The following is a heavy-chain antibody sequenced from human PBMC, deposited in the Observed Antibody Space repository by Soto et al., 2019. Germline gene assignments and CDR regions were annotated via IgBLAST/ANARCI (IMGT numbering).Heavy chain of an antibody. CDR3: AKGPWKELTMVRGGSYFDY. V-gene: IGHV3-23*01. CDR1: GFTFSSHA. D-gene: IGHD3-10*01. J-gene: IGHJ4*02. Sequence: PGGSLRLSCAASGFTFSSHAMSWVRQAPGKGLEWVSAISGSGGSTYYADSVKGRFTISRDNSKNTLYLQMNSLRAEDTAVYYCAKGPWKELTMVRGGSYFDYWGQGTLVTVSS. CDR2: ISGSGGST.